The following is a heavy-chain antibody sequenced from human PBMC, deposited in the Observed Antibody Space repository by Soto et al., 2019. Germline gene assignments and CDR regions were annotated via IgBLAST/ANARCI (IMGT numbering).Heavy chain of an antibody. V-gene: IGHV6-1*01. D-gene: IGHD6-19*01. Sequence: SQTLSLTCAISGDSVSITSAAWNWIRQSPSRGLEWLGRTYYKSRWYNDYAVSVESRITITPDTSKNQFSLHLNAVTPEDTAVYFCARDPWHSSGWIFDYWGLGTLVTVSS. J-gene: IGHJ4*02. CDR3: ARDPWHSSGWIFDY. CDR1: GDSVSITSAA. CDR2: TYYKSRWYN.